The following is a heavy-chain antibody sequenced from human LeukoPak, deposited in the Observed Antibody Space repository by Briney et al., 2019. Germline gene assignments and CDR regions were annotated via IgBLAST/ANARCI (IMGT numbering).Heavy chain of an antibody. J-gene: IGHJ6*03. V-gene: IGHV4-59*01. CDR1: DDSITMYY. D-gene: IGHD4-11*01. Sequence: SETLSLTCSVSDDSITMYYWTWIRQPPGKGLEWIGYVDHTGSTNFNPSLNGRVSISRDTSKNLFSLRLRSVTAADPAVYFCARRRVSSSTWYSTYYYYFYMDVWGKGTTVTVSS. CDR2: VDHTGST. CDR3: ARRRVSSSTWYSTYYYYFYMDV.